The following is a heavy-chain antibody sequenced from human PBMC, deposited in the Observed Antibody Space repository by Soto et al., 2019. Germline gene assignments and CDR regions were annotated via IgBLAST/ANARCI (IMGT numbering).Heavy chain of an antibody. Sequence: QVHLVQSGAEVKKPGASVKVSCKGSGYAFTTYGITWVRQAPGQGLEWMGWISAHNGNTNYAQKLQGRVTVTRDTSTSTAYMVLRSLRSYVTAVSYCARGRYGDYWGQGALVTVSS. D-gene: IGHD1-1*01. CDR1: GYAFTTYG. CDR2: ISAHNGNT. J-gene: IGHJ4*02. V-gene: IGHV1-18*01. CDR3: ARGRYGDY.